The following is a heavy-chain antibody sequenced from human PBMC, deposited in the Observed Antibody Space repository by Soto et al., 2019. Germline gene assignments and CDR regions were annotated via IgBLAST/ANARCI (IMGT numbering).Heavy chain of an antibody. V-gene: IGHV3-21*01. J-gene: IGHJ4*02. CDR2: ISSNSAYI. D-gene: IGHD6-6*01. CDR3: ARDLYSSSPFDY. CDR1: GFTFRSFT. Sequence: GGSLRLSCAASGFTFRSFTMNWVRQAPGKGLEWVSTISSNSAYIYYTDALRGRFAISRDNAKNSLYLQMNSLRAEDTAVYYCARDLYSSSPFDYWGQGTLVTVSS.